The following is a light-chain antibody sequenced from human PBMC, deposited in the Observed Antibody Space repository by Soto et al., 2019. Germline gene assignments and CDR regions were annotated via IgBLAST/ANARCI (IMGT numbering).Light chain of an antibody. CDR2: KVS. V-gene: IGKV2-30*01. CDR1: QSLVYSNGDTY. J-gene: IGKJ5*01. Sequence: DVVMTQSPLSLPVTLGQPASISCRSSQSLVYSNGDTYLNWFQQRPGQYPRRLVYKVSNRDSGVPDRFSGSGSGTEFTLKIKRVEAEEVGVYVCMQRTHVPITFGQWTRLEIK. CDR3: MQRTHVPIT.